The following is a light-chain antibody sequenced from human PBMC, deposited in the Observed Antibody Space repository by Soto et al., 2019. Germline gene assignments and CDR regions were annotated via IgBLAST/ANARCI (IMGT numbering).Light chain of an antibody. Sequence: DIVMTQSPLSLPVIPGEPASISCRSSQSLLNSSGYKFLDWYVQKPEQSPQLLLYFGSNRASGVPARVSGSGSGTDFTLNISRVEAEDVGVYYWMQSLQTPRTFGQGTKVESK. CDR2: FGS. CDR3: MQSLQTPRT. J-gene: IGKJ1*01. CDR1: QSLLNSSGYKF. V-gene: IGKV2-28*01.